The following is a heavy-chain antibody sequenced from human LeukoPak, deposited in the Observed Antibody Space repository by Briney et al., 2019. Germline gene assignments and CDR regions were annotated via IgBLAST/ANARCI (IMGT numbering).Heavy chain of an antibody. V-gene: IGHV3-53*01. J-gene: IGHJ6*02. CDR2: IYSGGST. D-gene: IGHD2-15*01. Sequence: GGSLRLSCAASGFTFSGYSMNWVRQAPGKGLEWVSVIYSGGSTYYADSVKGRFTISRDNSKNTLYLQMNSLRAEDTAVYYCAAVVAGTYYYYGMDAWGQGTTVTVSS. CDR1: GFTFSGYS. CDR3: AAVVAGTYYYYGMDA.